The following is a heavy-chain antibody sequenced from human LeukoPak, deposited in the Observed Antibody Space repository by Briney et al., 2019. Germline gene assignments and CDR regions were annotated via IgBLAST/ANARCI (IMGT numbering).Heavy chain of an antibody. CDR1: GGSFSGYY. CDR3: ARGYSSSPPTYYFDY. CDR2: INHSGST. Sequence: SETLSLTCAVYGGSFSGYYWSWIRQPPGKGLEWIGEINHSGSTNYNPSLKSRVTISVDTSKNQFSLKLSSVTAAVTAVYYCARGYSSSPPTYYFDYWGQGTLVTVSS. V-gene: IGHV4-34*01. D-gene: IGHD6-13*01. J-gene: IGHJ4*02.